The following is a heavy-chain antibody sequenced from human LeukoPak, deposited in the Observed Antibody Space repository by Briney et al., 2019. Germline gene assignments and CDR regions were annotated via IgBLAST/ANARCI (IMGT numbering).Heavy chain of an antibody. J-gene: IGHJ5*02. D-gene: IGHD6-13*01. CDR3: ARRPGRIAAAGSKHWFDP. CDR1: GYTFTGYY. V-gene: IGHV1-2*02. Sequence: ASVKVSCKASGYTFTGYYMRWVRQAPGQGLEWMGWINPNSGGTNYAQKFQGRVTMTRDTPISTAYMELSRLRSDDTAVYYCARRPGRIAAAGSKHWFDPWGQGTLVTVSS. CDR2: INPNSGGT.